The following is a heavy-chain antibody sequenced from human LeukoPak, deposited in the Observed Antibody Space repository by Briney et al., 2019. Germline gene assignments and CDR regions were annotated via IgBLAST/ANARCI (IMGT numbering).Heavy chain of an antibody. Sequence: SETLSLTCAVYGGSFSGYYWSWIRQPPGKGLEWIGEINHSGSTNYNPSLKSRVTISVDTSKNQFSLKLSSVTAADTAVYYCARGTMTTVTYYFDYWGQGALVTVSS. CDR3: ARGTMTTVTYYFDY. V-gene: IGHV4-34*01. CDR2: INHSGST. J-gene: IGHJ4*02. CDR1: GGSFSGYY. D-gene: IGHD4-17*01.